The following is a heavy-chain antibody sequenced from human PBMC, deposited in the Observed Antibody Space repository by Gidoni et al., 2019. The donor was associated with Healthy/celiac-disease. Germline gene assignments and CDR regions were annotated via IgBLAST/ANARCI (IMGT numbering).Heavy chain of an antibody. D-gene: IGHD6-6*01. CDR1: GYSFTSYW. CDR2: IDPSDSYT. CDR3: ARRYSSSSPGRGYYYYMDV. J-gene: IGHJ6*03. V-gene: IGHV5-10-1*03. Sequence: EVQLVQSGAEVKKPGESLRISCKGSGYSFTSYWISWVRQMPGKGLEWMGRIDPSDSYTNYSPSFQGHVTISADKSISTAYLQWSSLKASDTAMYYCARRYSSSSPGRGYYYYMDVWGKGTTVTVSS.